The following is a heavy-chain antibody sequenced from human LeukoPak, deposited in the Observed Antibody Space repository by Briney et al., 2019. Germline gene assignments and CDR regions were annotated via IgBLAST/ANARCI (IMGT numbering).Heavy chain of an antibody. CDR2: ISSSGSTI. Sequence: GGSLRLSCAASGFTFSSYAMSWVRQAPGKGLEWVSYISSSGSTIYYADSVKGRFTISRDNAKNSLYLQMNSLRAEDTAVYYCARGDIAVAGTEFDYWGQGTLVTVSS. CDR3: ARGDIAVAGTEFDY. V-gene: IGHV3-48*04. CDR1: GFTFSSYA. D-gene: IGHD6-19*01. J-gene: IGHJ4*02.